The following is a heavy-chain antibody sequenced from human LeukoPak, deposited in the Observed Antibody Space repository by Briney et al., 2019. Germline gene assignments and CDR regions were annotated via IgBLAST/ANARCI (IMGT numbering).Heavy chain of an antibody. V-gene: IGHV4-4*07. J-gene: IGHJ6*03. D-gene: IGHD3-3*01. CDR1: GGSISSYY. CDR3: AREGRFLEWFEADYYYYMDV. CDR2: IYTSGST. Sequence: PSETLSLTCTVSGGSISSYYWSWIRQPAGKGLEWIGRIYTSGSTNYNPSLKSRVTMSVDPSKNQFSLKLSSVTAADTAVYYCAREGRFLEWFEADYYYYMDVWGKGTTVTVSS.